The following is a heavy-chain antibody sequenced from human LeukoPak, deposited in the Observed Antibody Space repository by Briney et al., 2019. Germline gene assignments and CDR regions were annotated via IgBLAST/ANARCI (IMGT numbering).Heavy chain of an antibody. CDR1: GGTFSSYA. D-gene: IGHD5-24*01. CDR2: IIPIFGTA. Sequence: SVKVSCKASGGTFSSYAISWVRQAPGQGLEWMGGIIPIFGTANYAQKFQGRVTITADESTSTAYMELSSLRSEDTAMYYCASGVEMATTDAFDIWGQGTMVTVSS. J-gene: IGHJ3*02. CDR3: ASGVEMATTDAFDI. V-gene: IGHV1-69*13.